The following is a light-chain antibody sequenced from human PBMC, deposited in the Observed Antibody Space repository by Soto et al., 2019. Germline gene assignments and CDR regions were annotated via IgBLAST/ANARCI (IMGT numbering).Light chain of an antibody. CDR1: QSISSY. CDR2: AAS. J-gene: IGKJ3*01. V-gene: IGKV1-39*01. Sequence: DIQMTQSPSSLSASVGGRVTITCRASQSISSYLNWYQQKPGKAPKLLIYAASSLQSGVPSRFSGSGSGTDFTLTISSLQPEDFATYYCQQSYSTLYSTFGPGTKVDIK. CDR3: QQSYSTLYST.